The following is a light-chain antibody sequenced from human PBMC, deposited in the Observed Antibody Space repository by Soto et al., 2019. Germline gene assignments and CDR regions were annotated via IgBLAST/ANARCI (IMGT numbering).Light chain of an antibody. CDR3: QQSYTTPHT. CDR1: QSINSY. J-gene: IGKJ2*01. Sequence: DLQMTQSPSSLSASVGDRVTIACRASQSINSYLYWYQQKPGKAPELLIYAASSLQSGVPSRFGGSGSGTDFTLTISSLQPEDFATYYCQQSYTTPHTFGQGTKLDIK. V-gene: IGKV1-39*01. CDR2: AAS.